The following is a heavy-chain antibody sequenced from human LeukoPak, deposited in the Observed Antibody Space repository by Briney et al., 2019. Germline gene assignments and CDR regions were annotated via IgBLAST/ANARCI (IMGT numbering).Heavy chain of an antibody. CDR1: GFTFSSYW. D-gene: IGHD2-21*02. V-gene: IGHV3-74*01. CDR3: ARVEAYCGGDCYYYYYYYYMDV. CDR2: INIEGRNT. J-gene: IGHJ6*03. Sequence: PGGSLRLSCPASGFTFSSYWMHWVRQAAGKGLVWVSRINIEGRNTSYADSVEGRFTISRDNAKNTLYLQMNSLRAEDTAVYYCARVEAYCGGDCYYYYYYYYMDVWGKGTTVTVSS.